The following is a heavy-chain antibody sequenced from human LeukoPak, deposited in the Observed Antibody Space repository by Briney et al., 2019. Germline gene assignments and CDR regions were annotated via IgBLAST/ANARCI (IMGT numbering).Heavy chain of an antibody. D-gene: IGHD3-22*01. CDR2: MNPNSGNT. CDR3: TRGHDYYDSSGYYHS. Sequence: ASVKVSCKASGGTFSSYAISWVRQAPGQGLEWMGWMNPNSGNTGYVQKFQGRISMTRDNSISTAYMELSSLRSDDTAVYYCTRGHDYYDSSGYYHSWGQGTLVTVSS. CDR1: GGTFSSYA. J-gene: IGHJ4*02. V-gene: IGHV1-8*02.